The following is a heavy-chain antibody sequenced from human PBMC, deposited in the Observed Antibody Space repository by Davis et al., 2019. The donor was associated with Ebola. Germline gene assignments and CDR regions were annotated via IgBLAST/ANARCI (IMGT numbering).Heavy chain of an antibody. Sequence: GESLKISCAASGFTFSSYSMNWVRQAPGKGLEWVSSISSSSSYIYYADSVKGRFTISRDNAKNSLYMQMNSLRAEDTAVYYCARDRYGDYELDSWGQGTLVTVSS. V-gene: IGHV3-21*01. CDR2: ISSSSSYI. CDR1: GFTFSSYS. D-gene: IGHD4-17*01. J-gene: IGHJ4*02. CDR3: ARDRYGDYELDS.